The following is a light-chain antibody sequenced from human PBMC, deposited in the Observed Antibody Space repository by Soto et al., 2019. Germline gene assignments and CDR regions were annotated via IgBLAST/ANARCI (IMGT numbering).Light chain of an antibody. Sequence: QSALTQPPSASGSPGQSVTISCTGTSRDIGGYDFVSWYQQHPGKAPKLLIYDVIKRPSGVPDRFSGSKSGNTASLTVSGLQTDDEADYYCSSYGGSNNLLFGGGTKVTVL. CDR2: DVI. V-gene: IGLV2-8*01. CDR3: SSYGGSNNLL. J-gene: IGLJ2*01. CDR1: SRDIGGYDF.